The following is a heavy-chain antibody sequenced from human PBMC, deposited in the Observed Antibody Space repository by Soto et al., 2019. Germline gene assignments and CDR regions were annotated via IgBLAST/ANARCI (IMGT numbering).Heavy chain of an antibody. D-gene: IGHD6-19*01. J-gene: IGHJ4*02. V-gene: IGHV3-74*01. CDR3: ARASSGWPFDY. Sequence: LRLSCAASGFTFGSYWMHWVRQAPGKGLVWVSRIHTDGSTTSYADSVKGRFTISRDNAKNTLYLQMNSLRAEDTAVYYCARASSGWPFDYWGQGTLVTVSS. CDR1: GFTFGSYW. CDR2: IHTDGSTT.